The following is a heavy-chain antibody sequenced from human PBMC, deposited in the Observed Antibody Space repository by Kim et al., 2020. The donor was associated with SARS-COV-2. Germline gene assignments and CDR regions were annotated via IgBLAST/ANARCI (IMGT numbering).Heavy chain of an antibody. V-gene: IGHV1-3*01. D-gene: IGHD2-2*01. Sequence: ASVKVSCKASGYTFTSYAMHWVRQAPGQRLEWMGWINAGNGNTKYSQKFQGRVTITRDTSASTAYMELSSLRSEDTAVYYCASPVCSSTSCHISSRELYYYYYYGMDVWGQGTTVTVSS. CDR1: GYTFTSYA. CDR2: INAGNGNT. J-gene: IGHJ6*02. CDR3: ASPVCSSTSCHISSRELYYYYYYGMDV.